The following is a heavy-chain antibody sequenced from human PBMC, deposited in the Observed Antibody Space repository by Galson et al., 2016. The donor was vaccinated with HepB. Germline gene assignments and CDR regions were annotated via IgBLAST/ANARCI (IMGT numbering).Heavy chain of an antibody. V-gene: IGHV1-46*01. CDR3: VRDYGAGGFYYFDY. CDR1: GYTFTSYY. J-gene: IGHJ4*02. D-gene: IGHD6-13*01. Sequence: SVKVSCKASGYTFTSYYVYWVRQAPGRGLEWVGVINPTGGSTDFAPRFRDRVTLTRDTSTGTVYMELTSLTSDDTAVYYCVRDYGAGGFYYFDYWGQGTLITVSA. CDR2: INPTGGST.